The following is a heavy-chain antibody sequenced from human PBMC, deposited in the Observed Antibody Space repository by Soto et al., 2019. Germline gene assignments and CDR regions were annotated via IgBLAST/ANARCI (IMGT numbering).Heavy chain of an antibody. CDR3: AKSRGITGTTFNWFDS. J-gene: IGHJ5*01. V-gene: IGHV4-61*01. Sequence: PSETLSLTCTVSGGSVSSGSYYWSWIRQPPGKGLEWIGYIYYSGNTNYNPSLSSRVTISVDPSKNQFSLKVHSVNAADTAIYYCAKSRGITGTTFNWFDSWGQGTQVTVSS. D-gene: IGHD1-20*01. CDR1: GGSVSSGSYY. CDR2: IYYSGNT.